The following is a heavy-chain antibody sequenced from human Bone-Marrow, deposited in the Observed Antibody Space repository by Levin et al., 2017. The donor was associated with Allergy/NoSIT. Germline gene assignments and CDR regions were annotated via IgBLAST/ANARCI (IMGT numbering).Heavy chain of an antibody. CDR2: ISSDSTYT. CDR3: ARESWQNPDY. J-gene: IGHJ4*02. CDR1: GFSLSGYY. V-gene: IGHV3-11*06. Sequence: LSLTCAASGFSLSGYYMSWIRQAPGKGLEWVSYISSDSTYTNYADSVKGRFTISRDNAKNSLYLQMNSLRAEDTAVYYCARESWQNPDYWGQGTLVTVSS.